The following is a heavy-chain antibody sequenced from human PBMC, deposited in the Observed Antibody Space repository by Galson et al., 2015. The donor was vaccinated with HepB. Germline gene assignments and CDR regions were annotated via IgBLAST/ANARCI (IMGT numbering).Heavy chain of an antibody. Sequence: SLRLSCAASGFTFSSYGMHWVRQAPGKGLEWVAVIWYDGSNKYYADSVKGRFTISRDNSKNTLYLQMNSLRAEDTAVYYCASTYGSGSYPLDYWGQGTLVTV. V-gene: IGHV3-33*08. CDR2: IWYDGSNK. CDR1: GFTFSSYG. J-gene: IGHJ4*02. CDR3: ASTYGSGSYPLDY. D-gene: IGHD3-10*01.